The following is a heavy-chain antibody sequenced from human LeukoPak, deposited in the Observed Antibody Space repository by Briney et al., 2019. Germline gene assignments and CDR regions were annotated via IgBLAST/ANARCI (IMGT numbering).Heavy chain of an antibody. Sequence: GGSLRLSCSASGFNFSTYGMHWVRQAPGKGLEWVSAISGSGGSTYYADSVKGRFTISRDNSKNTLYLQMNSLRAEDTAVYYCANPPASLWFGELLWYFDYWGQGTLVTVSS. V-gene: IGHV3-23*01. D-gene: IGHD3-10*01. J-gene: IGHJ4*02. CDR3: ANPPASLWFGELLWYFDY. CDR1: GFNFSTYG. CDR2: ISGSGGST.